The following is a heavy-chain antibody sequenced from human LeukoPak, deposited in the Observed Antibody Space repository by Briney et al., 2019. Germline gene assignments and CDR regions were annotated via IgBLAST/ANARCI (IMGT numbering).Heavy chain of an antibody. J-gene: IGHJ3*02. Sequence: GASVKVSCKASGYTFTGYYMHWARQAPGQGLEWMGWINPNSGGTNYAQKFQGRVTMTRDTSISTAYMELSRLRSDDTAVYYCASFSFGGYPDAFDIWGQGTMVTVSS. CDR2: INPNSGGT. D-gene: IGHD3-16*01. V-gene: IGHV1-2*02. CDR3: ASFSFGGYPDAFDI. CDR1: GYTFTGYY.